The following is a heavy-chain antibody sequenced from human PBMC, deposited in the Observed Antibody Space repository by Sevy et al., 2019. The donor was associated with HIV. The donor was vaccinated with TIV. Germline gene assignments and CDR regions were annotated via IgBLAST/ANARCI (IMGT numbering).Heavy chain of an antibody. CDR1: GFTFISYA. CDR2: ISGTGPAT. J-gene: IGHJ3*02. CDR3: AGARYDSSGSFDAFDI. V-gene: IGHV3-23*01. D-gene: IGHD3-22*01. Sequence: GGSLRLSCKPSGFTFISYAMNWVRQAPGKGLEWVSPISGTGPATYYADSVKGRFTISRDNSKNMLYLQMNSLRTEDSALYYCAGARYDSSGSFDAFDIWGQGTRVTVSS.